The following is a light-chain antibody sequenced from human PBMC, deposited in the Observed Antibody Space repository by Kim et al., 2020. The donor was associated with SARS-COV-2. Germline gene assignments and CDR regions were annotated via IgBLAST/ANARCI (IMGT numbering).Light chain of an antibody. V-gene: IGKV3-20*01. CDR2: GAS. Sequence: PGGRGTLSCRTSQTVISNYLAWYQQKPGQAPRLVIYGASSRATGIPDRFSGSGSGTDFTLTISRLEPEDFAVYYCQQYGSPSLTFGGGTKV. CDR3: QQYGSPSLT. J-gene: IGKJ4*01. CDR1: QTVISNY.